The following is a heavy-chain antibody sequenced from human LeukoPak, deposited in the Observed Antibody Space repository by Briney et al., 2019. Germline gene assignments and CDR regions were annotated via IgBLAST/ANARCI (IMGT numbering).Heavy chain of an antibody. Sequence: PGGSLRLSCAASGFTFSDYAVHWVRQAPGKGLEWVAVISYGGSNKYYADSVRGRFTISRDNSKNTLHLQMNSLRAEDTAVYYCARDRSQVGYSSGYGPLGYWGQGTLVTVSS. D-gene: IGHD5-18*01. V-gene: IGHV3-30-3*01. J-gene: IGHJ4*02. CDR1: GFTFSDYA. CDR2: ISYGGSNK. CDR3: ARDRSQVGYSSGYGPLGY.